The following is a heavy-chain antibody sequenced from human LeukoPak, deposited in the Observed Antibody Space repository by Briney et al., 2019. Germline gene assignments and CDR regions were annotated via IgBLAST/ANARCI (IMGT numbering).Heavy chain of an antibody. CDR3: ARDGYGDSSEGDY. V-gene: IGHV4-39*07. CDR1: GGSIRSGSYY. J-gene: IGHJ4*02. CDR2: IYYGGST. Sequence: SETLSLTCTVSGGSIRSGSYYWGWIRQPPGKGLEWIGSIYYGGSTYFNPSLKSRVTISVDTSKSHFSLKLSSVTAADTAVYYCARDGYGDSSEGDYWGQGTLVTVSS. D-gene: IGHD4-23*01.